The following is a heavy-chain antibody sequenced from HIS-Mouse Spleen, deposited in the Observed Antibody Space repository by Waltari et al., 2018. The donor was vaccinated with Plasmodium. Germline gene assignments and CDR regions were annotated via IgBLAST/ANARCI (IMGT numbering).Heavy chain of an antibody. J-gene: IGHJ4*02. Sequence: QVQLVESGGGVVQPGRSVRLSCAASGFTFSSYGMHWVRQAPGQGLEWVAVNSYDGSNKYYADSGKGRFTISRDNSKNTLYLQMNSLRAEDTAVYYCAKEVLGYYDFWSRPDYWGQGTLVTVSS. CDR2: NSYDGSNK. CDR3: AKEVLGYYDFWSRPDY. D-gene: IGHD3-3*01. CDR1: GFTFSSYG. V-gene: IGHV3-30*18.